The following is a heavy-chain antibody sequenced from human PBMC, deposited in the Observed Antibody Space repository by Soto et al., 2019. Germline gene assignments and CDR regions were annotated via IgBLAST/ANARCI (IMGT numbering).Heavy chain of an antibody. CDR3: ERDSRSYVAKRYGMDV. CDR1: GGSISSGGYY. V-gene: IGHV4-31*03. J-gene: IGHJ6*02. D-gene: IGHD1-26*01. Sequence: QVQLQESGPGLVKPSQTLSLTCTVSGGSISSGGYYWSWIRQHPGKGLEWIGYIYYSGSTYYNPSIKSRVTISVDTSKNQFSLKLSSVTAADTAVYYCERDSRSYVAKRYGMDVWGQGTTVTVSS. CDR2: IYYSGST.